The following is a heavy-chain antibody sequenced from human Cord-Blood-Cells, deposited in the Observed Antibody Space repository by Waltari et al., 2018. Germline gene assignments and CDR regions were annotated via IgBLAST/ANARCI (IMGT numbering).Heavy chain of an antibody. Sequence: QVQLVQSGAEVKKPGSSVKVSCKASGGTFSSYAISWVRQAPGQGLEWMGGIIPIFGTANYAQKFQGRVTSTADESTSTAYMELSSLRSEDTAVYYCARGRGYDILTGYCPYFDYWGQGTLVTVSS. V-gene: IGHV1-69*01. J-gene: IGHJ4*02. CDR3: ARGRGYDILTGYCPYFDY. CDR1: GGTFSSYA. CDR2: IIPIFGTA. D-gene: IGHD3-9*01.